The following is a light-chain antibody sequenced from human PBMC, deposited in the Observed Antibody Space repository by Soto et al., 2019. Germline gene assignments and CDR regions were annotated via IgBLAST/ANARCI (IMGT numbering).Light chain of an antibody. Sequence: QSALTQPRSVSGSPGQSVTISCTGTSSDFDDYNYVSWYQHPPGKAPKLLIYDVTKRPSGVPDRFSGSKSGNTASLTISGLQADDESDYYCSSNAGTYPSVVFCGGTKLTVL. CDR2: DVT. V-gene: IGLV2-11*01. CDR1: SSDFDDYNY. CDR3: SSNAGTYPSVV. J-gene: IGLJ2*01.